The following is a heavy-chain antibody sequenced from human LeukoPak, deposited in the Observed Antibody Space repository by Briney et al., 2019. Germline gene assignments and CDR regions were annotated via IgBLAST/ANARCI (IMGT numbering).Heavy chain of an antibody. CDR3: ARGSHDILTGYPMTEYYFDY. Sequence: ASVKVSCKASGGTFSGYAISWVRQAPGQGLEWMGGIIPIFGTANYAQKFQGRVTITADKSTSTAYMELSSLRSEDTAVYYCARGSHDILTGYPMTEYYFDYWGQGTLVTVSS. J-gene: IGHJ4*02. D-gene: IGHD3-9*01. V-gene: IGHV1-69*06. CDR1: GGTFSGYA. CDR2: IIPIFGTA.